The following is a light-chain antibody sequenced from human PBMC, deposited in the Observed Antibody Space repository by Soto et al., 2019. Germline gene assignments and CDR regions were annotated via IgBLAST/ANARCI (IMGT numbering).Light chain of an antibody. J-gene: IGKJ1*01. CDR1: QTISSW. Sequence: DIQMTQSPSTLSGSVGDRVTITCRASQTISSWLAWYQQKPGKAPKLLIYKASTLKSGVPSRFSGSGSGTEFHLTISSLQPDDFATYYCQHYNIYSEAFGQGTKVEL. CDR2: KAS. V-gene: IGKV1-5*03. CDR3: QHYNIYSEA.